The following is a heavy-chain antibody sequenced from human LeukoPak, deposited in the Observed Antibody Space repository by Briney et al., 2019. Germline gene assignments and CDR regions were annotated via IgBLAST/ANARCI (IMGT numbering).Heavy chain of an antibody. Sequence: GGSLRLSCAASGFTFSSYALSWVRQAPGKGLEWVSTVTGDGLTTFYADSVKGRFTISRDNSKNTLYLQMNSLRAEDTALYYCAKSGSSWHDCFEPWGQGTLVTVSS. CDR1: GFTFSSYA. J-gene: IGHJ5*02. V-gene: IGHV3-23*01. CDR2: VTGDGLTT. D-gene: IGHD6-13*01. CDR3: AKSGSSWHDCFEP.